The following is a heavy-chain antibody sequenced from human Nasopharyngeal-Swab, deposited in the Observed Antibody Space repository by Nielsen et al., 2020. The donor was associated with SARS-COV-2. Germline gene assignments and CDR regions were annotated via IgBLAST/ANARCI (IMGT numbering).Heavy chain of an antibody. D-gene: IGHD4-23*01. J-gene: IGHJ4*02. Sequence: SETLSLTCTVSGGSISSSSYYWGWIRQPPGKGLEWIGSIYYSGSTYYNPSLKSRVTISDTSKNQFSLKLSSVTAADTAVYYCARVNYGGIFDYWGQGTLVTVSS. CDR2: IYYSGST. CDR1: GGSISSSSYY. V-gene: IGHV4-39*07. CDR3: ARVNYGGIFDY.